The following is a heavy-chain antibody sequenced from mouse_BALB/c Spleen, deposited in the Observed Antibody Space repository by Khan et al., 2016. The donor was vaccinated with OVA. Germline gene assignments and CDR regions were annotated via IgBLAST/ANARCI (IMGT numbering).Heavy chain of an antibody. Sequence: EVQLQESGPGLVKPSQSLSLTCTVTGYSITSDYAWNWIRQFPGNKLEWMGYISYSGSTSDNPSLKSRIPITRDTSKNQFFLQLTSVTTEDTATYYCARSIMANWGQGTPLTVSS. CDR3: ARSIMAN. J-gene: IGHJ2*01. CDR1: GYSITSDYA. CDR2: ISYSGST. V-gene: IGHV3-2*02.